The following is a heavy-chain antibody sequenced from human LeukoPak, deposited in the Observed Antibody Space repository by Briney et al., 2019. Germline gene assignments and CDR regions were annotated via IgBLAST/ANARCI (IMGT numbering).Heavy chain of an antibody. CDR2: INPNSGGT. V-gene: IGHV1-2*02. Sequence: ASVKVSCKASGYTFTGYYMHWVRQAPGQGLEWMGWINPNSGGTNYAPKFQGRVTMTRDTSISTAYMELSGLTSDDTAVYFCATYYSDTSARDWGQGTLVTVSS. J-gene: IGHJ4*02. CDR1: GYTFTGYY. CDR3: ATYYSDTSARD. D-gene: IGHD3-22*01.